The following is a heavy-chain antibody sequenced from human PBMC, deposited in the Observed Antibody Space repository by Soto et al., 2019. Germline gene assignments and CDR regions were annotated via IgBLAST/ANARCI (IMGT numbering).Heavy chain of an antibody. CDR3: ARDLGYSGYDCAY. J-gene: IGHJ4*02. V-gene: IGHV1-3*01. D-gene: IGHD5-12*01. CDR2: INAGNGNT. CDR1: GYTFTSYA. Sequence: ASVKVSCKASGYTFTSYAMHWVRQAPGQRLEWMGWINAGNGNTKYSQKFQGRVTITRDTSASTAYMELSSLRSEDTAVYYCARDLGYSGYDCAYWGQGTLVTVSS.